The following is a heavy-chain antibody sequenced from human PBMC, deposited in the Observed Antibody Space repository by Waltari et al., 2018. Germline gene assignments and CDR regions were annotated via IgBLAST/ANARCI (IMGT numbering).Heavy chain of an antibody. CDR3: ARRAAIAATGPTYYMDV. J-gene: IGHJ6*03. CDR2: IDPSGGT. CDR1: GYSISSGYY. D-gene: IGHD6-13*01. Sequence: QVQLQESGPGLVKPSETLSLTCAVSGYSISSGYYWGWIRQPPGKGLEWIGSIDPSGGTYYNPSLKSRVTISVDTSKNQFSLKLSSVTAADTAVYYCARRAAIAATGPTYYMDVWGKGTTVTVSS. V-gene: IGHV4-38-2*01.